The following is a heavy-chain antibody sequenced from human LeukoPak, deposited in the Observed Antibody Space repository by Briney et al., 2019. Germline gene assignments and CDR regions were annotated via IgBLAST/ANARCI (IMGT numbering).Heavy chain of an antibody. CDR1: GYTFTSYY. CDR3: ARDQEDSSGYYLPSY. D-gene: IGHD3-22*01. V-gene: IGHV1-46*01. Sequence: ASVKVSRKSSGYTFTSYYMHWVRQPPAQGLEWMGIINPSCGSTSYAQKFQGRVTMTRDTSTSTVYMELSSLRSEDTGVYYCARDQEDSSGYYLPSYWGQGTLVTVSS. CDR2: INPSCGST. J-gene: IGHJ4*02.